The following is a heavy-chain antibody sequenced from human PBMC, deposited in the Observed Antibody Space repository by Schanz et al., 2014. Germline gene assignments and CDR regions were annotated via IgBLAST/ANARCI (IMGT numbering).Heavy chain of an antibody. CDR1: GNTLSAYY. J-gene: IGHJ4*02. D-gene: IGHD2-8*02. CDR2: IDPNSGGT. Sequence: QVQLVQSGADVKKPGASVKVSCKASGNTLSAYYIHWIRQAPGQGLEWMGWIDPNSGGTNYAQKFQGRVTMTSDTSITTVYMEVNSLTSDDTAVFYCARGLVRYFAYWGQGTLVTVSS. CDR3: ARGLVRYFAY. V-gene: IGHV1-2*02.